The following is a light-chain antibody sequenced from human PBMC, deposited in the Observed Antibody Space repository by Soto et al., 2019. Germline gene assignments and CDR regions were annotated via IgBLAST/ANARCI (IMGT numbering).Light chain of an antibody. V-gene: IGKV3-15*01. CDR3: RLSAHLLGA. J-gene: IGKJ5*01. CDR1: QSISDT. CDR2: SAS. Sequence: EKMMTQSPATLSLSPRGKATLSCRASQSISDTLAWYQQKPGQAPRLLIYSASRRATGFPARFSGSGSGTDLTLTIGIVNSEDSAVYYWRLSAHLLGAFGEGTLLEIK.